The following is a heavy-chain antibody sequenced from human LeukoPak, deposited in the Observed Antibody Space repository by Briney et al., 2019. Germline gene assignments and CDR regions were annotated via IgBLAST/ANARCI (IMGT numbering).Heavy chain of an antibody. V-gene: IGHV4-4*02. J-gene: IGHJ4*02. D-gene: IGHD6-19*01. CDR3: ARVRTSGWHFFDY. Sequence: PSETLSLTCAVSGGSISSSNWWSWVRQPPGKGLEWIGEIYHSGSTNYNPSLKSRVTISVDKSKNQFSLKLSSVTAADTAVYYCARVRTSGWHFFDYWGQGTLVTVSS. CDR2: IYHSGST. CDR1: GGSISSSNW.